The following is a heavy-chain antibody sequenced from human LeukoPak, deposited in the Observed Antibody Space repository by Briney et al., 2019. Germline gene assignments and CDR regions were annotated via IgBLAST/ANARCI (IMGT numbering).Heavy chain of an antibody. CDR2: IHPGDSDT. CDR3: ARSGGSSYGYTFIDY. D-gene: IGHD5-18*01. V-gene: IGHV5-51*01. CDR1: GYIFTSDW. Sequence: GESLKISCKVSGYIFTSDWIGWVRQVPGKGLEWMGIIHPGDSDTRYSPSFQGQVTFSADKSISAAYLQWSSLKASDTAIYYCARSGGSSYGYTFIDYWGQGTLVTVSS. J-gene: IGHJ4*02.